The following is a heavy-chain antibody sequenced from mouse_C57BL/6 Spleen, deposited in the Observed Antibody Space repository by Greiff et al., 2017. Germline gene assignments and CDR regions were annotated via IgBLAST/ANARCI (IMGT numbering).Heavy chain of an antibody. CDR1: GYSITSGYY. J-gene: IGHJ1*03. CDR3: ARDGIYYDYEGYWYFDV. Sequence: EVQLQQSGPGLVKPSQSLSLTCSVTGYSITSGYYWNWIRQFPGNKLEWMGYISYDGSNNYNPSLKNRISITRDTSKNQFFLKLNSVTTEDTATYYCARDGIYYDYEGYWYFDVWGTGTTVTVSS. D-gene: IGHD2-4*01. V-gene: IGHV3-6*01. CDR2: ISYDGSN.